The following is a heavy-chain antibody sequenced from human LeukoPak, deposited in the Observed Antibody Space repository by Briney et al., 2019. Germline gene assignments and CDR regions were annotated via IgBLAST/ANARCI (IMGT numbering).Heavy chain of an antibody. Sequence: PGGSLRLSCVVSGSTFSNYGMNWVRQAPGKGLEWVSYISSSASTIYYADSVKGRFTISRDNAKNSLYLQMNSLRDEDAAVYYCARDSYYYYDSSAYLDYWGQGTLVTVSS. CDR2: ISSSASTI. J-gene: IGHJ4*02. D-gene: IGHD3-22*01. CDR3: ARDSYYYYDSSAYLDY. V-gene: IGHV3-48*02. CDR1: GSTFSNYG.